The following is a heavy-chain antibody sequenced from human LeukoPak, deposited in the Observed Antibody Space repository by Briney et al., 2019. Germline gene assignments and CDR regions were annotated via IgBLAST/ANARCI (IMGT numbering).Heavy chain of an antibody. J-gene: IGHJ4*02. CDR3: AKDGSGSYHLPFDY. D-gene: IGHD3-10*01. Sequence: PGGSLRLSCAASGFTFDDYAMHWVRQAPGKGLEWVSAISGSGGSTYYADSVKGRFTISRDNSKNTLYLQMNSLRAEDTAVYYCAKDGSGSYHLPFDYWGQGTLVTVSS. CDR1: GFTFDDYA. CDR2: ISGSGGST. V-gene: IGHV3-23*01.